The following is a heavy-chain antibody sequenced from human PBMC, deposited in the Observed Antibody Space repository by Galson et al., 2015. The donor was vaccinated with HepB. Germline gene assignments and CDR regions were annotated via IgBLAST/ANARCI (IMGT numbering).Heavy chain of an antibody. V-gene: IGHV3-48*02. J-gene: IGHJ5*02. CDR3: VREGTIITPNWFDP. CDR2: IVSGGADM. D-gene: IGHD3-22*01. CDR1: GFSFRSHS. Sequence: SLRLSCAASGFSFRSHSMNWVRQAPGKGLEWVSYIVSGGADMFYADSVKGRFTISRDNAKNLLYLQMNSLRDEDTAVYYCVREGTIITPNWFDPWGQGTLVTVSS.